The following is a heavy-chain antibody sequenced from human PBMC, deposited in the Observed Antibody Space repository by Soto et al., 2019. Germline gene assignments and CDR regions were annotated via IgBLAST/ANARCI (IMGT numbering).Heavy chain of an antibody. CDR1: GFTFSSCA. Sequence: PGGYLRLSCAASGFTFSSCAMSWVRQAPGKGLEWVSGIGGSGDDTEYTDSVKGRFTISRDDSKNTLYLQMNSLKTEDTAVYYCTTGQSSSGWHDLPMIVVVISGDDAFDIWGQGTMVTVSS. J-gene: IGHJ3*02. CDR3: TTGQSSSGWHDLPMIVVVISGDDAFDI. D-gene: IGHD3-22*01. CDR2: IGGSGDDT. V-gene: IGHV3-23*01.